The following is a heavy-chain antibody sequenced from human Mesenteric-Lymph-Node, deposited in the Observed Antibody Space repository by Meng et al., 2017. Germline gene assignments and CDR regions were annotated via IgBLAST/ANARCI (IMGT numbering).Heavy chain of an antibody. V-gene: IGHV4-34*01. D-gene: IGHD4-17*01. Sequence: QVQRQQWGAGLLRPSETLSLTCAVYGGSFSGYYWSWIRQPPGKGLEWIGEINHSGSTNYNPSLKSRVTISVDTSKNQFSLKLSSVTAADTAVYFCARTNYGDYNWFDPWGQGTLVTVSS. CDR2: INHSGST. J-gene: IGHJ5*02. CDR1: GGSFSGYY. CDR3: ARTNYGDYNWFDP.